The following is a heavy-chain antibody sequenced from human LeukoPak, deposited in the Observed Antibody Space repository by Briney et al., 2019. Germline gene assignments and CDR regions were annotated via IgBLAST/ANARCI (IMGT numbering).Heavy chain of an antibody. D-gene: IGHD2-2*01. Sequence: ASVKVSCKASGYTFTSYAISWVRQAPGQGLEWMGWISAYNGNTNYAQKLQGRVTMTTDTSTSTAYMELRSLRSDDTAVYYCARVRGDIVVVPAAIFDYWGQGTLVTVSS. V-gene: IGHV1-18*01. CDR1: GYTFTSYA. CDR2: ISAYNGNT. CDR3: ARVRGDIVVVPAAIFDY. J-gene: IGHJ4*02.